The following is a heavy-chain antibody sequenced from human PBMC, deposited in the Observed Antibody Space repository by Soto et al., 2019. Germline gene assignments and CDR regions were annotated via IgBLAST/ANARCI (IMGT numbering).Heavy chain of an antibody. CDR3: ARVTPGNNLYYFSGLDV. J-gene: IGHJ6*02. D-gene: IGHD1-1*01. CDR1: GFTFGTYA. CDR2: ISYEGSNT. Sequence: VQLVESGGGVVQPGRSLRLSCVASGFTFGTYAIHWVRQAPGKGLQWVALISYEGSNTYYADSVKGRFTISRDNSKNTLYLEMNTLRPEDTAVYYCARVTPGNNLYYFSGLDVWGQGTSVIVSS. V-gene: IGHV3-30-3*01.